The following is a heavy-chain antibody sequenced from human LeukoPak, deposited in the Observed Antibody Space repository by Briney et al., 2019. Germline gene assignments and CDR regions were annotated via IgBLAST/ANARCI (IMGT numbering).Heavy chain of an antibody. V-gene: IGHV4-59*08. CDR3: ARLSLHCSGGSCYRGAFDS. CDR2: VYYSGVT. Sequence: PSETLSLTCSVSGGSTGSNYWSWIRQPPGKGLEWIAYVYYSGVTSYNPSLKSRVAISIDTSKNQFSLNLTSVTAADTAVYYCARLSLHCSGGSCYRGAFDSWGQGTLVTVSS. D-gene: IGHD2-15*01. J-gene: IGHJ4*02. CDR1: GGSTGSNY.